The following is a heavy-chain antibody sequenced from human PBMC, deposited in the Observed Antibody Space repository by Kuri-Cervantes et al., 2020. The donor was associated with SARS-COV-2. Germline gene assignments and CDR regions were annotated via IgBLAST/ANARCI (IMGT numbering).Heavy chain of an antibody. V-gene: IGHV3-23*01. Sequence: LSLTCAASGFTFSSYAMSWVRQAPGKGLEWVSAISGSGDNTYYTDSVKGRFTISRDNSQNTVYLQMNSLRGEDTALYYCAQDVSQLGRACRYWGQGTLVTVSS. CDR2: ISGSGDNT. CDR1: GFTFSSYA. CDR3: AQDVSQLGRACRY. J-gene: IGHJ4*02. D-gene: IGHD6-6*01.